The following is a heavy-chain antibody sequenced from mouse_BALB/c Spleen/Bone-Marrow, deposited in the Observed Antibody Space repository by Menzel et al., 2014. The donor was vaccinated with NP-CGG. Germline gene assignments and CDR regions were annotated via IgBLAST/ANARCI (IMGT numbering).Heavy chain of an antibody. Sequence: EVMLVESGGGLVQPGGSLKLSCAASGFTFSSYTMSWVRQTPEKRLEWVAYISNGGGSTYYPDTVKGRFTISRDNAKNTQYLQMSNLKSEDTAMYYCRRHGVPRQWCFDIWGTGTTVTVSS. CDR3: RRHGVPRQWCFDI. CDR2: ISNGGGST. D-gene: IGHD2-14*01. V-gene: IGHV5-12-2*01. CDR1: GFTFSSYT. J-gene: IGHJ1*03.